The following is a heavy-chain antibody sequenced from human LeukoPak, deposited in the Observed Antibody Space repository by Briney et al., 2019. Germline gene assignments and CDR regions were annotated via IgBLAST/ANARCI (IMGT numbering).Heavy chain of an antibody. Sequence: ASVKVSCKASGYTFTSYYMHWVRQAPGQGLEWMGIINPSGGSTSYAQKFQGGVTITADESTSTAYMELSSLRSEDTAVYYCARDAAARGPFDYWGQGTLVTVSS. D-gene: IGHD6-13*01. J-gene: IGHJ4*02. CDR2: INPSGGST. CDR1: GYTFTSYY. CDR3: ARDAAARGPFDY. V-gene: IGHV1-46*01.